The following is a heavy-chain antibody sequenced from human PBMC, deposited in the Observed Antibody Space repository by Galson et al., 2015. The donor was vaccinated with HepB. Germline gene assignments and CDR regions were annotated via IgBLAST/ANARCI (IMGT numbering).Heavy chain of an antibody. CDR2: INSDESST. Sequence: SLRLSCAASGFTFSIYWMHWVRQAPGKGLVWVSRINSDESSTSYADSVKGRFTISRDNAKNTLFLQMNSLRAEDTAMYYCAMPYYYDNSGFSGDAFDIWGQGTVVTVSS. CDR1: GFTFSIYW. V-gene: IGHV3-74*01. J-gene: IGHJ3*02. CDR3: AMPYYYDNSGFSGDAFDI. D-gene: IGHD3-22*01.